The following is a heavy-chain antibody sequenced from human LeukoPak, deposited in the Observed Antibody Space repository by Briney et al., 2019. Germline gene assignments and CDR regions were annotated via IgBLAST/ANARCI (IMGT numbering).Heavy chain of an antibody. V-gene: IGHV3-21*01. CDR1: GFTFSIYN. CDR3: ARRSPNYYFDY. J-gene: IGHJ4*02. CDR2: ISSSNNYI. Sequence: KPGGPLRLSCAASGFTFSIYNMNWVRQAPGKGLEWVSSISSSNNYIYYADSVKGRFTISRDNAKNSLYLQMNSLRAEDTAVYYCARRSPNYYFDYWGQGTPVTVSS.